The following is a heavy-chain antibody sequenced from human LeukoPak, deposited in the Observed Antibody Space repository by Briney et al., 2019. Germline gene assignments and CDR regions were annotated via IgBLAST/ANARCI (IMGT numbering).Heavy chain of an antibody. V-gene: IGHV4-59*01. CDR1: GGSISSYY. CDR2: IYYSGST. J-gene: IGHJ1*01. CDR3: AYGPIAAAGSQYFQH. D-gene: IGHD6-13*01. Sequence: SETLSLTCTVSGGSISSYYWSWIRQPPGKGLEWIGYIYYSGSTNYNPSLKSRVTISVDTSKNQFSLKLSSVTAADTAVYYCAYGPIAAAGSQYFQHWGQGTLVTVSS.